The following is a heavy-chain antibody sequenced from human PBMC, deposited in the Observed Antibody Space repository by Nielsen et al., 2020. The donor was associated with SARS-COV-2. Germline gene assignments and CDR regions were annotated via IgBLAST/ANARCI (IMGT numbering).Heavy chain of an antibody. CDR3: ARDVCSSTSCYKYEDAFDI. CDR2: INPNSGGT. J-gene: IGHJ3*02. V-gene: IGHV1-2*06. CDR1: GYTFTGYY. Sequence: ASVKVSCKASGYTFTGYYMHWVRQAPGQGLEWMGRINPNSGGTNYAQKFQGRVTMTRDTSISTAYMELSRLRSDDTAVYYCARDVCSSTSCYKYEDAFDIWGQGTMVTVSS. D-gene: IGHD2-2*02.